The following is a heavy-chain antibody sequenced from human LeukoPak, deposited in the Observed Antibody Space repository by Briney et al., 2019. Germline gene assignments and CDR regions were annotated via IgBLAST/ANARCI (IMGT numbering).Heavy chain of an antibody. V-gene: IGHV1-3*01. D-gene: IGHD1-26*01. CDR1: GYTFTSYA. CDR2: INAGNGNT. J-gene: IGHJ6*02. CDR3: ARDLGGSYPDTYYYYGMDV. Sequence: ASVKVSCKASGYTFTSYAMHWVRQAPGQRLEWMGWINAGNGNTKYSQKFQGRVTITRDTSASTAYMELSSLRSEDTAVYYCARDLGGSYPDTYYYYGMDVWGQGTTVTVSS.